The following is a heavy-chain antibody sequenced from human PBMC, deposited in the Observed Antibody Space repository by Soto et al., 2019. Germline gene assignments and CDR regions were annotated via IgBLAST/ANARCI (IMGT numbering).Heavy chain of an antibody. J-gene: IGHJ4*02. V-gene: IGHV4-30-2*01. CDR1: GASITFGGYS. CDR3: ARGGGSDSFGY. CDR2: INHLETT. Sequence: SETLSLTCTVSGASITFGGYSWSWIRQTPGKGLEWIGYINHLETTFYNPSFESRLTLSIDRAKNQFSLKLHSMSAADRAVYFCARGGGSDSFGYWGQGILVTVSS. D-gene: IGHD1-26*01.